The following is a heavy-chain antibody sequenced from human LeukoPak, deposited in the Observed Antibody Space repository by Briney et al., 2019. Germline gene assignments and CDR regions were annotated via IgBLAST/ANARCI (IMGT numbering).Heavy chain of an antibody. V-gene: IGHV4-61*02. CDR3: ASTRNPSTIAVAGRSFDY. D-gene: IGHD6-19*01. Sequence: SETLSLTCTVFGGSISSGSYYWSWIRQPAGKGLEWIGRIYTSGSTNYNPSLKSRVTISVDTSKNQFSLKLSSVTAADTAVYYCASTRNPSTIAVAGRSFDYWGQGTLVTVSS. CDR2: IYTSGST. J-gene: IGHJ4*02. CDR1: GGSISSGSYY.